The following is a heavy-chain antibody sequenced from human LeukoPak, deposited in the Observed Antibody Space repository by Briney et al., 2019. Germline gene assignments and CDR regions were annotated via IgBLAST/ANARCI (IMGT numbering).Heavy chain of an antibody. D-gene: IGHD3-10*01. CDR3: ARSDGYGLVGI. Sequence: PSETLFLTCSVSGVSISSGSNYWGWIRQPPGKTLEWIGSIYSSGSTYYNPSLKSRVIILIDTAKNHFSLNLSSVTAADTAVYYCARSDGYGLVGIWGQGTMITVSS. CDR1: GVSISSGSNY. V-gene: IGHV4-39*07. J-gene: IGHJ3*02. CDR2: IYSSGST.